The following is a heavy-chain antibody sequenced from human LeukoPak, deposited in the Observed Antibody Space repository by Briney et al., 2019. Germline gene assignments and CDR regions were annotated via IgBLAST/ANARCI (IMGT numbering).Heavy chain of an antibody. CDR2: IKQDGSEK. CDR1: GFTFSSYW. J-gene: IGHJ5*02. Sequence: GGSLRLSCAASGFTFSSYWMSWVRQAPGKGLEWVANIKQDGSEKYYVDSVKGRFTISRDNAKNSLYLQMNSLRAEDTAVYYCARDNDDFWSGYYPTWFDPWGQGTLVTVSS. V-gene: IGHV3-7*01. D-gene: IGHD3-3*01. CDR3: ARDNDDFWSGYYPTWFDP.